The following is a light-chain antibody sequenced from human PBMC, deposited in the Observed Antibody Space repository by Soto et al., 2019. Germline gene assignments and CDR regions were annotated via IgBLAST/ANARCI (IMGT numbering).Light chain of an antibody. J-gene: IGKJ4*01. CDR1: QSIRSY. CDR2: AAS. Sequence: DIQMTQSPSSLSASVGDRVTITCRASQSIRSYLNWYQQKPGKAPKLLIFAASSLQSGVPWRMSGSGSRTNLTPNITTLRAEDIASYYCHQSYSTSLTLGGGTKGDLK. CDR3: HQSYSTSLT. V-gene: IGKV1-39*01.